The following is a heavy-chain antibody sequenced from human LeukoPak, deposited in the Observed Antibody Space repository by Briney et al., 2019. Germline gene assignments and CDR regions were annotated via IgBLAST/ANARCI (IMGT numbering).Heavy chain of an antibody. CDR2: INPSGGST. CDR3: AREGMSSGWYWGAIGSSRNWFDP. Sequence: PKASVKVSCKASGYTFTSYYMHWVRQAPGQGLEWMGIINPSGGSTSYAQKFQGRVTMTRDMSTSTVYMELSRLRSDDTAVYYCAREGMSSGWYWGAIGSSRNWFDPWGQGTLVTVSS. D-gene: IGHD6-19*01. CDR1: GYTFTSYY. V-gene: IGHV1-46*01. J-gene: IGHJ5*02.